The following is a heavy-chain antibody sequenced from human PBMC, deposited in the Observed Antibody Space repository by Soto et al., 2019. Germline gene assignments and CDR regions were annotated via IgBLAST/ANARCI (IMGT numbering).Heavy chain of an antibody. Sequence: ETLAVTCAISGASMGSYYSSWRRQAPGCGFGWIGYIYYSGSTNYNPSLKSRVTISVHTSKNQFSLKLSSVTAADTAVNYCAKERAHLYSSGFWFYYYGMDVWGQGTTVTVSS. D-gene: IGHD6-19*01. CDR2: IYYSGST. CDR1: GASMGSYY. J-gene: IGHJ6*02. V-gene: IGHV4-59*01. CDR3: AKERAHLYSSGFWFYYYGMDV.